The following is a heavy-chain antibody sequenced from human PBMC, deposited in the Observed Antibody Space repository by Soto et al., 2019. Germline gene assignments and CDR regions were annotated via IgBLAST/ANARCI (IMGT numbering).Heavy chain of an antibody. CDR1: GFTFSNYA. CDR2: ISGSGGST. V-gene: IGHV3-23*01. J-gene: IGHJ6*02. Sequence: EVQLLESGGGLVQPGGSLRLSCAASGFTFSNYAMSWVRQAPGKGLEWVSAISGSGGSTYYADSVKGRFTISRDNSKNTLYLQMNSLRAEDTAVYYCAKYPQYYYYYGMDVWGQGTTVTVSS. CDR3: AKYPQYYYYYGMDV.